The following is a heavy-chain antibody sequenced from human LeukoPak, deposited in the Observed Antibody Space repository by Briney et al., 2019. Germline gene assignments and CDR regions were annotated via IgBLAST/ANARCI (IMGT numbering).Heavy chain of an antibody. D-gene: IGHD3-10*01. CDR3: ARRRVTVVRGVDITSYYFDY. CDR2: ISSSSSYI. Sequence: GGSLRLSCAASGFTFSSYCMDWVRQTPGKGLEWVSSISSSSSYIYYADSVKGRFTISRDNARNSLYLQMNSLGAEDTALYFCARRRVTVVRGVDITSYYFDYWGQGTLVTVSS. CDR1: GFTFSSYC. J-gene: IGHJ4*02. V-gene: IGHV3-21*04.